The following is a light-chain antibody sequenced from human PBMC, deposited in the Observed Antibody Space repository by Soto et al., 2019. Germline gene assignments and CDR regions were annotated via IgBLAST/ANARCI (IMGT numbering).Light chain of an antibody. CDR2: DAS. V-gene: IGKV1-5*01. J-gene: IGKJ5*01. CDR3: QQYNSYPIT. Sequence: DIQMTQSPSTLSASVGDRVTITCRASQSISSWLAWYQQKPGKAPKLLIYDASNLESGVPSRFSGSGSGTEFTLTISSLQPDDFAPYYCQQYNSYPITFGQGTRLEIK. CDR1: QSISSW.